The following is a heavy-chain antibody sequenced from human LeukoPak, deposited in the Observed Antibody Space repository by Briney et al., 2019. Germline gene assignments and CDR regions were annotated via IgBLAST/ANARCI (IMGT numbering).Heavy chain of an antibody. CDR2: VYYSGST. CDR1: GGSISRTSYY. J-gene: IGHJ4*02. D-gene: IGHD5-24*01. V-gene: IGHV4-39*01. CDR3: ARQRSGYTFDY. Sequence: PSETLSLTCTVSGGSISRTSYYWGWIRQPPGKGLEWIGTVYYSGSTNYNPSLKSRVTISVDTSKNQFSLKLSSVTAADTAVYYCARQRSGYTFDYWGQGTLVTVSS.